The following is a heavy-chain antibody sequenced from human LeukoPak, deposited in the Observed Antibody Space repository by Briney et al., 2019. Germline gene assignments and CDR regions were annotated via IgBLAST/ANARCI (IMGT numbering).Heavy chain of an antibody. V-gene: IGHV4-61*02. D-gene: IGHD4-23*01. CDR1: GGSISSGSYY. Sequence: SQTPSLTCTVSGGSISSGSYYWSWIRQPAGKGLEWIGRIYTSGSTNYNPSLKSRVTISVDTSKNQFSLKLSSVTAADTALYYCARDREVTPYYFDYWGQGTLVTVSS. J-gene: IGHJ4*02. CDR2: IYTSGST. CDR3: ARDREVTPYYFDY.